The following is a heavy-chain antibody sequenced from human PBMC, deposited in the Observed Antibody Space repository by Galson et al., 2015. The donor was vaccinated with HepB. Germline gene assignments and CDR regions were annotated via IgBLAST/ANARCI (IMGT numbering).Heavy chain of an antibody. J-gene: IGHJ4*02. D-gene: IGHD2-21*02. Sequence: SLRLSCAASGFTFSSYSMNWVRQAPGKRLEWVSYISFDANTIYYADSVKGRFTISRGNAKNSLYLQMNSLRAEDTAVYYCAREDCGGDCSFGGSFDYWGQGTLVTVSS. CDR2: ISFDANTI. V-gene: IGHV3-48*04. CDR1: GFTFSSYS. CDR3: AREDCGGDCSFGGSFDY.